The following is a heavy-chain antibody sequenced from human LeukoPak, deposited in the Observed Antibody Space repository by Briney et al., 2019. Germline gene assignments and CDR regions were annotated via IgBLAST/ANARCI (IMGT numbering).Heavy chain of an antibody. V-gene: IGHV3-7*03. CDR1: GFSFSSYY. CDR3: TRDLAAVPGPRMDV. D-gene: IGHD6-19*01. Sequence: GGSLRLSCAASGFSFSSYYMSWVRQAPGKGLEWVALINPDGSERYYVDSVKGRFTISRDNAKNSLYLQMDSLRDDDTAMYFCTRDLAAVPGPRMDVWGQGATVTVSS. CDR2: INPDGSER. J-gene: IGHJ6*02.